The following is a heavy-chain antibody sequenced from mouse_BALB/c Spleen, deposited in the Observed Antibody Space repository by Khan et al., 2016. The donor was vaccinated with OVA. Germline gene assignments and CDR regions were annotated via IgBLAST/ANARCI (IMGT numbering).Heavy chain of an antibody. D-gene: IGHD3-2*02. CDR1: GYIFTSYW. CDR3: AREEAWYYFDY. Sequence: QVQLKESGTELVRPGASVKLSCKTSGYIFTSYWIHWVKPRSGQGLEWIARIYPGTGNTYYSEKFNGKASLTADKSSSTAYMHLSSLKSEDSAVYFCAREEAWYYFDYWGQGTTLTVSS. CDR2: IYPGTGNT. J-gene: IGHJ2*01. V-gene: IGHV1-76*01.